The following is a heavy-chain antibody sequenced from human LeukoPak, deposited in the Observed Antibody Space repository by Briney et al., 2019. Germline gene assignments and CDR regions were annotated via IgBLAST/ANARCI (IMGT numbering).Heavy chain of an antibody. J-gene: IGHJ4*02. V-gene: IGHV1-2*02. CDR1: GYTFTTYA. D-gene: IGHD5-12*01. CDR2: INPNSGGT. CDR3: ARDPGYSGYDNS. Sequence: ASVKVSCKASGYTFTTYAMNWVRQAPGQGLEWMGWINPNSGGTNYAQKFQGRVTMTRDTSISTAYMELSRLRSDDTAVYYCARDPGYSGYDNSWGQGTLVTVSS.